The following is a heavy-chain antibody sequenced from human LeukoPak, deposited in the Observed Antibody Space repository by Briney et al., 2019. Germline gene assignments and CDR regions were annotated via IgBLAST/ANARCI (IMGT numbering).Heavy chain of an antibody. J-gene: IGHJ6*02. CDR1: GFSFNIYS. Sequence: GRSLRLSCAVSGFSFNIYSMHWVRQAPGQGLEWVAVISYDGSDKYYADSVRGRFTISRDNSKNTLYLQMNSLRAEDTAVYYCARGNYYGMDVWGQGTTVTVSS. CDR3: ARGNYYGMDV. CDR2: ISYDGSDK. V-gene: IGHV3-30-3*01.